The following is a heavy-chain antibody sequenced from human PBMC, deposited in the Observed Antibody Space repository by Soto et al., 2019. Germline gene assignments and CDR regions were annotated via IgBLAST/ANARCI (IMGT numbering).Heavy chain of an antibody. CDR2: IYYSGST. CDR3: ARSSSNYDILTGPPDY. J-gene: IGHJ4*02. Sequence: SETLSLTCTVSGGSISSYYWIWIGQPPGKGLEWIGYIYYSGSTNYNPSLKSRVTISVDTSKNQFSLKLRSVTAADTAVYYCARSSSNYDILTGPPDYWGQGTLVTVSS. V-gene: IGHV4-59*01. CDR1: GGSISSYY. D-gene: IGHD3-9*01.